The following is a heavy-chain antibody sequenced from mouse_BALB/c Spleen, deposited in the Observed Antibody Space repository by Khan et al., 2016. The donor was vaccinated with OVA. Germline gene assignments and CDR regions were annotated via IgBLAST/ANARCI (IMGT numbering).Heavy chain of an antibody. V-gene: IGHV3-2*02. Sequence: EVQLLESGPGLVKPSQSLSLTCTVTGYSITSGYAWNWIRQFPGNKLEWMGYISYSGGTSYNPSLKSRISITRDTSKNQFFLQLNSVTTEDTATYYCARGNYYGYDFDYWGQGTTLTVSS. J-gene: IGHJ2*01. CDR2: ISYSGGT. D-gene: IGHD1-2*01. CDR3: ARGNYYGYDFDY. CDR1: GYSITSGYA.